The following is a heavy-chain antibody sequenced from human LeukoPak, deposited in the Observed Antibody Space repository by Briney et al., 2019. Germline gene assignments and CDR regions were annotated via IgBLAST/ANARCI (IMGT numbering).Heavy chain of an antibody. CDR3: ARRHGDYYFDY. V-gene: IGHV4-61*08. CDR1: GGSISSGGYS. J-gene: IGHJ4*02. Sequence: PSETLSLTCAVSGGSISSGGYSWSWIRQPPGKGLEWIGYIYYSGSTNYNPSLKSRVTISVDTSKNQFSLKLSSVTAADTAVYYCARRHGDYYFDYWGQGTLVTVSS. D-gene: IGHD4-17*01. CDR2: IYYSGST.